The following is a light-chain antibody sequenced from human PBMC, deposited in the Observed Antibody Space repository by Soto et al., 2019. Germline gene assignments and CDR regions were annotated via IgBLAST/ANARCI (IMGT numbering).Light chain of an antibody. CDR3: QLHNNWPPDT. CDR1: QSVSSD. V-gene: IGKV3-15*01. CDR2: GAS. J-gene: IGKJ2*01. Sequence: EIVMTQSPATLSVSPGERATLSCRASQSVSSDLAWYQQKPGQAPRLLIYGASTRATGIPARFSGSGSGTAFTPTIISRQSHDVAVYYCQLHNNWPPDTFGEGTKLEIK.